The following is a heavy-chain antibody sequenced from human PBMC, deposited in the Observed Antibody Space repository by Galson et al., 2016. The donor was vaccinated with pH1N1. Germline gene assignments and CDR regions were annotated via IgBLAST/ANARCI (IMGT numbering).Heavy chain of an antibody. CDR2: IDPSDGTT. J-gene: IGHJ4*02. CDR3: ARRYYFDY. CDR1: GYSVTRYY. V-gene: IGHV1-46*01. Sequence: SVKVSCKASGYSVTRYYMHWVRQAPGQGLEWMGIIDPSDGTTTYPQEFQGRITMTRDTPTNSVYMELSSLTSDDTAVYYCARRYYFDYWGQGTLITVSS.